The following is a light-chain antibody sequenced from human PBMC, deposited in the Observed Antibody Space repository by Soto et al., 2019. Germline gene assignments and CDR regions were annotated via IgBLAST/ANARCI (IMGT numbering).Light chain of an antibody. Sequence: QSALTQPPSVSGSPGQSVAISCTGTSSDIGAYNRVSWYQQPPGTAPKLMIYDVNNRPSGVPDRFSGSKSGNTASLTISGLQADDEAYYYCSSFTSSNTYVFGTGTKVTVL. CDR3: SSFTSSNTYV. CDR2: DVN. CDR1: SSDIGAYNR. J-gene: IGLJ1*01. V-gene: IGLV2-18*02.